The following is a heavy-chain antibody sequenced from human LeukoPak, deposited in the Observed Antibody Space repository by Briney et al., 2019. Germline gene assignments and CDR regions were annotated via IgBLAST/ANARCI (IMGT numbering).Heavy chain of an antibody. J-gene: IGHJ4*02. Sequence: ASVKVSCKASGYTFTGYYMHWVRQAPGQGLEWMGWINTNTGNPTYAQAFTGRFVFSLDTSVSTTYLQISSLKTEDTAVYYCARAYQRLGQLSLPDYWGQGTLVTVSS. CDR3: ARAYQRLGQLSLPDY. V-gene: IGHV7-4-1*02. CDR1: GYTFTGYY. CDR2: INTNTGNP. D-gene: IGHD3-16*02.